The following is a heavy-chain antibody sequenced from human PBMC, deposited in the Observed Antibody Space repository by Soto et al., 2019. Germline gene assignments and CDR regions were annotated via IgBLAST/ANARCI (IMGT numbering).Heavy chain of an antibody. CDR3: ARVGRGDYVWGSYRYTRSGDAFDI. D-gene: IGHD3-16*02. V-gene: IGHV1-8*01. Sequence: ASVKVSCKASGYTFTSYDINWVRQATGQGLEWMGWMNPNSGNTGYAQKFQGRVTMSRNASISTAYMELRSLRSDDTAVYYCARVGRGDYVWGSYRYTRSGDAFDIWG. CDR2: MNPNSGNT. CDR1: GYTFTSYD. J-gene: IGHJ3*02.